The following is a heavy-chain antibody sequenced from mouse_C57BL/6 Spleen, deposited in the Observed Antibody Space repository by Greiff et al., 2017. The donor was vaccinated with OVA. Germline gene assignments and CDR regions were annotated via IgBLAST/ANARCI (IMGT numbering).Heavy chain of an antibody. V-gene: IGHV1-7*01. D-gene: IGHD2-2*01. CDR1: GYTFTSYW. Sequence: QVHVKQSGAELAKPGASVKLSCKASGYTFTSYWMHWVKQRPGQGLEWIGYINPSSGYTKYNQKFKDKATLTADKSSSTAYMQLSSLTYEDSAVYYCARLRNLGYAWFAYWGQGTLVTVSA. CDR2: INPSSGYT. CDR3: ARLRNLGYAWFAY. J-gene: IGHJ3*01.